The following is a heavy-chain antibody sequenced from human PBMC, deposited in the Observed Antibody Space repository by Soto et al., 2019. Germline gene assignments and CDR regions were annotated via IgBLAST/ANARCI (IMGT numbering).Heavy chain of an antibody. V-gene: IGHV3-30*03. D-gene: IGHD5-18*01. Sequence: GASLRXSCAPSGLTFSSYGMHWVRQAPGKGLEWVAVISYDGSNKYYADSVKGRFTISRDNSKNTLYLQMNSLRAEDTAVYYCATDRGGYSYGLTYYFDYWGQGTLVTVSS. J-gene: IGHJ4*02. CDR2: ISYDGSNK. CDR1: GLTFSSYG. CDR3: ATDRGGYSYGLTYYFDY.